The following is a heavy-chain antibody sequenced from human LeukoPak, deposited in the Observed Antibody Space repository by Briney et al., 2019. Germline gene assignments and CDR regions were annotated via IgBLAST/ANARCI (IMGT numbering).Heavy chain of an antibody. CDR2: LYESGST. D-gene: IGHD5-24*01. CDR3: ATGRDDYNWYFQH. CDR1: GGSISSRNYQ. Sequence: PSETLSLTCSVSGGSISSRNYQWGWIRQPPGKGLEWVVSLYESGSTYYNPSLKSRFTISVYTSKNQFSLRLNSVTAADTAVYYCATGRDDYNWYFQHWGQGTLVTVSS. V-gene: IGHV4-39*07. J-gene: IGHJ1*01.